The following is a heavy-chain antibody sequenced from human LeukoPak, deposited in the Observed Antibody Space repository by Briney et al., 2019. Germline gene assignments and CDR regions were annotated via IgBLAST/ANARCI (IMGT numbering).Heavy chain of an antibody. Sequence: GASVKVSCKASGYTFTSYDINWVRQATGQGLEWMGWMNPNSGNTGYAQKFQGRVTMTRNTSISTASMELSSLRSEDTAVYYCAREMATKAYVIDYWGQGTLVTVSS. D-gene: IGHD5-24*01. CDR1: GYTFTSYD. V-gene: IGHV1-8*01. CDR3: AREMATKAYVIDY. CDR2: MNPNSGNT. J-gene: IGHJ4*02.